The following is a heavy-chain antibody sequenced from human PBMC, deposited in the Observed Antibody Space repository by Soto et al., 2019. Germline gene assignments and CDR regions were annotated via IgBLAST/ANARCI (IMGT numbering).Heavy chain of an antibody. D-gene: IGHD3-22*01. J-gene: IGHJ4*02. V-gene: IGHV3-30-3*01. CDR2: ISYDGSDK. Sequence: QVQLVESGGGVVQPGRSLRLSCAASGFTVSSYGLHWVRQAPGKGLEWLAFISYDGSDKFYADSVKGRFTISRDSSKNTLYLQMNSLRAEDTAVYYCARVLGGYPNFDFWVQGTLATVSS. CDR3: ARVLGGYPNFDF. CDR1: GFTVSSYG.